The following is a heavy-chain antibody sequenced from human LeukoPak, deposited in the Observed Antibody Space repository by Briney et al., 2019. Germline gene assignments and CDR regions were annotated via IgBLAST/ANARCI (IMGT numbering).Heavy chain of an antibody. Sequence: PGGSLRLSCAASGFTFSSYEMNWVRQAPGKGLEWVSAISASGGSTYYAVSVKGRFTISRDNSKNTLYLQMNSLRAEDTAGYYCAKASMTREEGYFDLWGRGTLVTVSS. D-gene: IGHD2/OR15-2a*01. CDR3: AKASMTREEGYFDL. V-gene: IGHV3-23*01. CDR1: GFTFSSYE. J-gene: IGHJ2*01. CDR2: ISASGGST.